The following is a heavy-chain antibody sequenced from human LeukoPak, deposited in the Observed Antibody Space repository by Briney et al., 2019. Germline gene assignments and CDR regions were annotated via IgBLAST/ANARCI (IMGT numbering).Heavy chain of an antibody. D-gene: IGHD6-6*01. CDR3: AKDGEQLALGY. V-gene: IGHV3-30*18. Sequence: GSLRLSCAASGFTFSSYGMHWVRQAPGKGLEWVAVISYDGSNKYYADSVKGRFTISRDNSKNTLYLQMNSLRAEDTAVYYCAKDGEQLALGYWGQGTLVTVSS. CDR2: ISYDGSNK. CDR1: GFTFSSYG. J-gene: IGHJ4*02.